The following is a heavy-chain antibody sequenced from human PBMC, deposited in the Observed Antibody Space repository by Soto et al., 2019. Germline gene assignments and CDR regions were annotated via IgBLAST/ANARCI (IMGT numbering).Heavy chain of an antibody. J-gene: IGHJ4*02. D-gene: IGHD6-13*01. CDR1: GYTFTSYG. V-gene: IGHV1-18*04. Sequence: ASVKVSCKASGYTFTSYGISWVRQAPGQGLEWIGWISAHNGNTDYAQKFQGRVTMTTDTSTSTASMELRSLRSDDTAVYYCARGSYISSWYSLDYWGQGTLVTVSS. CDR3: ARGSYISSWYSLDY. CDR2: ISAHNGNT.